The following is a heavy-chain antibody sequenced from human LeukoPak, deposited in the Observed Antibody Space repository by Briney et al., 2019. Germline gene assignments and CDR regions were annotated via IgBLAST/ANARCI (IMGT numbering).Heavy chain of an antibody. CDR1: GFTFSSYW. Sequence: GGSLRLSCAASGFTFSSYWMHWVRHAPGKGLVWVSRINSAGSSTSYADSVKGRFTISRDNAKNTLYLQMNSLRAEDTAVYFCARDQYTNSGNWFDPWGQGTLVTVSS. V-gene: IGHV3-74*01. D-gene: IGHD7-27*01. J-gene: IGHJ5*02. CDR2: INSAGSST. CDR3: ARDQYTNSGNWFDP.